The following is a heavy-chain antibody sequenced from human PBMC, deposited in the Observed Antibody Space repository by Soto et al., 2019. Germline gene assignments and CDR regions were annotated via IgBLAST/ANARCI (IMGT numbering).Heavy chain of an antibody. CDR2: IHDSGST. Sequence: QLQLQESGPGLVKPSETLSLTCTVSGGSISSSSYSWGWIRQPPGKGLEWIGSIHDSGSTYYNPSLKSRVTISAETSKKQISPKLRCVTAADTAVYYCARHRGGDFHDAFDIWGQGTMVTVSS. CDR1: GGSISSSSYS. D-gene: IGHD2-21*02. CDR3: ARHRGGDFHDAFDI. J-gene: IGHJ3*02. V-gene: IGHV4-39*01.